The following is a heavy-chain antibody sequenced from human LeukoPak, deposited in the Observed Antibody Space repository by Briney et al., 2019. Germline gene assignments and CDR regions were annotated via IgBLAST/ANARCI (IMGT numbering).Heavy chain of an antibody. D-gene: IGHD1-26*01. J-gene: IGHJ4*02. Sequence: KPGGSLRLSCVASGFTVSDHYLDWVRQAPGKGLEWVSYISSSGSTIYYADSVKGRFTISRDNAKNSLYLQMNSLRAEDTAVYYCARGYSGSYTRFDYWGQGTLVTVSS. CDR1: GFTVSDHY. CDR2: ISSSGSTI. CDR3: ARGYSGSYTRFDY. V-gene: IGHV3-11*01.